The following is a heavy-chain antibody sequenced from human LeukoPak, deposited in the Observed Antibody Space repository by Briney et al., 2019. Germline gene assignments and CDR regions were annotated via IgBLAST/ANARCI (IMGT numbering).Heavy chain of an antibody. D-gene: IGHD6-19*01. CDR2: ISGSGGTK. CDR1: GFTFSSYA. J-gene: IGHJ6*02. V-gene: IGHV3-23*01. CDR3: AKAKYSSGWYYGLDV. Sequence: GGSLRLSCAASGFTFSSYAMSWVRQAPGKGLEWVSGISGSGGTKYNADSVKGRFTLSRDNSKNTLYLQINSLRAEDTAVYYCAKAKYSSGWYYGLDVWGQGATVTVSS.